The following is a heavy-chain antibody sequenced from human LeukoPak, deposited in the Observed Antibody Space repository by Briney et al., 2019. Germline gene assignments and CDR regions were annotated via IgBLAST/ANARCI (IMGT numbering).Heavy chain of an antibody. J-gene: IGHJ4*02. CDR1: GFTFDNYA. CDR3: ARGVQGSSWIVN. V-gene: IGHV3-9*01. CDR2: IAWNSGNT. Sequence: PGRSLRLSCAASGFTFDNYAMHWVRQAPGKGLEWVSGIAWNSGNTGFADSVKGRFTISRDNAKNTLYLQMNSLRAEDTAVYYCARGVQGSSWIVNWGQGTLVTVSS. D-gene: IGHD6-13*01.